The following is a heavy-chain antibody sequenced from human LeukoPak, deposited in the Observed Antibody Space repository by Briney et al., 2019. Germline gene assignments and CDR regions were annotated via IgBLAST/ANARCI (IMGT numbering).Heavy chain of an antibody. CDR3: AKAIPDYDYVWGSYRSPYYFDY. Sequence: GGSLRLSCAASGFTFSSYAMSWVRQAPGKGLEWVSAISGSGGSTYYADSVKGRFTISRDNSKSTLYLQMNSLRAEDTAVYYCAKAIPDYDYVWGSYRSPYYFDYWGQGTLVTVSS. V-gene: IGHV3-23*01. J-gene: IGHJ4*02. CDR1: GFTFSSYA. CDR2: ISGSGGST. D-gene: IGHD3-16*02.